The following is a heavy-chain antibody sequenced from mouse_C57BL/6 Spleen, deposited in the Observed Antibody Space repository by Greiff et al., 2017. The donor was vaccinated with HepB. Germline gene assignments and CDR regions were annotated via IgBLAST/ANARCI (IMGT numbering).Heavy chain of an antibody. V-gene: IGHV1-64*01. CDR1: GYTFTSYW. CDR3: ARWDGYPYYFDY. Sequence: QVQLQQPGAELVKPGASVKLSCKASGYTFTSYWMHWVKQRPGQGLEWIRMIHPNSGSTNYNEKFKSKATLTVDKSSSTAYMQLSSLTSEDSAVYYCARWDGYPYYFDYGGQGTTLTVSS. CDR2: IHPNSGST. J-gene: IGHJ2*01. D-gene: IGHD2-3*01.